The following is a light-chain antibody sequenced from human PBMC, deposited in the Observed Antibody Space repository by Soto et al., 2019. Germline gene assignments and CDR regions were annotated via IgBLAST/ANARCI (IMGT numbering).Light chain of an antibody. CDR1: QNVLYSSNNKNL. Sequence: DIVMTQSPEYLAVSLGERATINCKSSQNVLYSSNNKNLIAWYQQKPGQPPKLLIYWASTRESGVPDRFSGSGSRRDLTLIISSLQAEDVAVYYCQQYYSPPRYTFGQGTRLEIK. J-gene: IGKJ2*01. CDR2: WAS. V-gene: IGKV4-1*01. CDR3: QQYYSPPRYT.